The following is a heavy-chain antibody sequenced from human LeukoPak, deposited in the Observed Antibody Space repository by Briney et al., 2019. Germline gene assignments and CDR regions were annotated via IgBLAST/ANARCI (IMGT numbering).Heavy chain of an antibody. J-gene: IGHJ3*02. CDR2: IYYSGST. D-gene: IGHD6-19*01. V-gene: IGHV4-31*03. CDR3: ARPRVREQWLVQGAFDI. CDR1: GGSISSGGYY. Sequence: SETLSLTCTVSGGSISSGGYYWSWIRQHPGKGLEWIGYIYYSGSTYYNPSLKSRVTISVDTSKNQFSLKLSSVTAADTAVYYCARPRVREQWLVQGAFDIWGQGTMVTVSS.